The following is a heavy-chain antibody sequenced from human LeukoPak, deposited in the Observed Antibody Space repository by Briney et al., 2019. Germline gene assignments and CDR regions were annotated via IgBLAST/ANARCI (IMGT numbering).Heavy chain of an antibody. V-gene: IGHV3-30*03. Sequence: GGSLRLSCAASGFTFSNYGMHWVRQAPGKGLEWVAVVSYDASNKDYADSVKGRFTISRDNSKNTLYLQMNSLRAEDTAVYYCARDRAAAGTYWYFDLWGRGTLVTVSS. CDR2: VSYDASNK. CDR1: GFTFSNYG. CDR3: ARDRAAAGTYWYFDL. D-gene: IGHD6-25*01. J-gene: IGHJ2*01.